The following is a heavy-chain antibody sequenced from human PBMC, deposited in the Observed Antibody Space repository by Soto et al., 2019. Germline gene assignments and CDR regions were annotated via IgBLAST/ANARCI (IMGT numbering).Heavy chain of an antibody. V-gene: IGHV1-69*01. CDR1: GVAFSSYA. D-gene: IGHD3-22*01. Sequence: WKASGVAFSSYAISWVQQAPRQGLEWMGGIIPIFGTANYAQKFQGRVTITADESTSTAYMELSSLRSEDTAVYYCASDRYYDSSGPRDAAFDIWGQGTMVTVSS. CDR2: IIPIFGTA. CDR3: ASDRYYDSSGPRDAAFDI. J-gene: IGHJ3*02.